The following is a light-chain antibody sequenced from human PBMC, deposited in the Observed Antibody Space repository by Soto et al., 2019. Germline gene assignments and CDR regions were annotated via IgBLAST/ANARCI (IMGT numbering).Light chain of an antibody. CDR3: QQYYAIPPWT. V-gene: IGKV4-1*01. CDR1: QSLLYSSNNKNF. Sequence: DIVMTQSPDSLAVSLGETATINCKSSQSLLYSSNNKNFLAWYQQKPGQPPKLLIYWASIRESGVPDRFSGSGSGTYFTLTINSLHTEDVAVYYCQQYYAIPPWTFGQGTKVEVK. J-gene: IGKJ1*01. CDR2: WAS.